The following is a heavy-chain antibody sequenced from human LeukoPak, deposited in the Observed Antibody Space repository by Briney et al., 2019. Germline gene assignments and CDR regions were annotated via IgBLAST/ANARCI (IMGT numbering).Heavy chain of an antibody. CDR1: GFTFSDYY. J-gene: IGHJ6*03. CDR2: ISSDGTTI. CDR3: ARGGGSYYYYYYMDV. V-gene: IGHV3-11*04. Sequence: GGSLRLSCAASGFTFSDYYMSWILQAPGKGLEWLSYISSDGTTIQYADSVKGRFTISRDNAKNSLCLQMNSLRAEDTAVYYCARGGGSYYYYYYMDVWGKGTTVTVSS.